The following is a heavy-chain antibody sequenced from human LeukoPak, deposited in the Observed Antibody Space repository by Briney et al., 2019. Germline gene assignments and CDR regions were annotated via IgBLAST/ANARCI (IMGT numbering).Heavy chain of an antibody. D-gene: IGHD3-10*01. J-gene: IGHJ4*02. CDR2: IKSKTDGGTT. V-gene: IGHV3-15*01. CDR1: GFTFSNAW. CDR3: TLPWGSGSYYDY. Sequence: PGGSLRLSCAASGFTFSNAWLNWVRQAPGKGLEWVGHIKSKTDGGTTNYAAPVKGRFTISRDDSKNTLFLQMNSLKTEDTAVYYCTLPWGSGSYYDYWGQGTLVTVSS.